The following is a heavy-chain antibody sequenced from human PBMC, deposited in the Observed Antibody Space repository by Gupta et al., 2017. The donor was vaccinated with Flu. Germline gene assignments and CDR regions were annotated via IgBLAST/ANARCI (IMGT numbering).Heavy chain of an antibody. D-gene: IGHD3-3*01. J-gene: IGHJ6*02. CDR3: VRENTPYYDFWSGSHLDYNMDV. V-gene: IGHV3-33*01. Sequence: QVQLEESGGGVVQPGRSLRLSCVASGFTFSHYGMHWVRQAPGKGLEWVAVIWHDGSNKYYADSLKGRITISRDNSKNTLYLQMNSLRAEDTALYYCVRENTPYYDFWSGSHLDYNMDVWGQGTTVAVSS. CDR1: GFTFSHYG. CDR2: IWHDGSNK.